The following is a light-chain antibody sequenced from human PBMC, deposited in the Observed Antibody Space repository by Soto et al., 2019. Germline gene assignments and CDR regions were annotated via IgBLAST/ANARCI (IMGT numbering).Light chain of an antibody. CDR1: QSISRY. V-gene: IGKV1-5*01. CDR3: QQYNSYSWT. Sequence: DIQLPQSTSSLSASVVSSVTITCRASQSISRYSNWYQQKPGKAPKLLISVASSLQSGVPSRFSGSGSGTEFTLTISSLQPDDFATYYCQQYNSYSWTFGQGTKVDIK. J-gene: IGKJ1*01. CDR2: VAS.